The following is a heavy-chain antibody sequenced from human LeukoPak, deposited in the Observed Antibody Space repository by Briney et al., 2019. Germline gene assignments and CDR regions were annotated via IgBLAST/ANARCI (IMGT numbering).Heavy chain of an antibody. D-gene: IGHD3-16*01. CDR2: ISAYNGNT. Sequence: GASVKVSCKASGYTFTSYGISWVRQAPGQGLEWMGWISAYNGNTNYAQKLQGRVTMTTDTSTSTAYMELRSLRSDDTAVYYCARTRVLFGGFISPNGFDPWGRGTLVTVSS. CDR1: GYTFTSYG. J-gene: IGHJ5*02. CDR3: ARTRVLFGGFISPNGFDP. V-gene: IGHV1-18*01.